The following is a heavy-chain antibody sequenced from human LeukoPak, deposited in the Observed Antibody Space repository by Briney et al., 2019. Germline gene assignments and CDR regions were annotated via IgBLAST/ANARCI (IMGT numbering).Heavy chain of an antibody. CDR1: GGSISSYY. Sequence: SETLSLTCTVSGGSISSYYWSWIRQPPGKGLEWIGYIYYSGSTNYNPSLKSRVTISVDTSKNQFSLKLSSVTAADTAVYYCARGRGQSGWYYFDYWGQGTLVTVSS. V-gene: IGHV4-59*08. J-gene: IGHJ4*02. CDR2: IYYSGST. CDR3: ARGRGQSGWYYFDY. D-gene: IGHD6-19*01.